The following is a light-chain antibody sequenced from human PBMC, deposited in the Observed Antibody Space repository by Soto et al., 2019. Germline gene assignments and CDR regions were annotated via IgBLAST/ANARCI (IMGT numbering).Light chain of an antibody. J-gene: IGKJ3*01. CDR3: QQYNNWSFT. CDR1: QSVSSN. CDR2: GAS. V-gene: IGKV3-15*01. Sequence: EIVMTQSPATLSVSPGERATLSCRASQSVSSNFAWYQQKPGQASRLLIYGASTRATGIPARFSGSGSGTGFTLTISSLQSEDFAVYYCQQYNNWSFTFGPGTTVDIK.